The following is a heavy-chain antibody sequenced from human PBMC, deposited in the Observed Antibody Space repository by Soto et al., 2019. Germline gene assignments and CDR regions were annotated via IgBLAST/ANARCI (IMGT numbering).Heavy chain of an antibody. D-gene: IGHD3-10*01. CDR3: VRSRSGAVPDAFAY. Sequence: QVQLVESGGGVVPPGRSLRLSCAASGFMFSRYAMHWVRQAPGKGLEWVAVISKDGSVIYYADSVKGRFTISRDKSKNMGYRQLNSLRDEDTAVFYCVRSRSGAVPDAFAYWGQGTLVTVAS. CDR2: ISKDGSVI. V-gene: IGHV3-30*04. J-gene: IGHJ4*02. CDR1: GFMFSRYA.